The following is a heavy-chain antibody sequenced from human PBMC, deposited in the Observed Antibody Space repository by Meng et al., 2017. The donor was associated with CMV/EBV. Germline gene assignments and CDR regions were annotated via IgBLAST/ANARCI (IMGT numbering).Heavy chain of an antibody. D-gene: IGHD2-2*01. CDR3: ARDAREDIVVVPAAAPPDDAFDI. CDR1: GYTFTSYG. J-gene: IGHJ3*02. Sequence: ASVKVSCKASGYTFTSYGISWVRQAPGQGLEWMGWISAYNGNTNYAQKLQGRVTMTTDTSTSTDYMELRSLRSDDTAVYYCARDAREDIVVVPAAAPPDDAFDIWGQGTMVTVSS. V-gene: IGHV1-18*01. CDR2: ISAYNGNT.